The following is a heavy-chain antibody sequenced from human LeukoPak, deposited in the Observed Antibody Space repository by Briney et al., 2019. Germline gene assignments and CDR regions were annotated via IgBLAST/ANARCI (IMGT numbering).Heavy chain of an antibody. Sequence: GASVKVSCKASGYTFTSYGISWVRQAPGQGLEWMGWISAYNGNTNYAQKLQGRVTMTTDTSTSTAYMELRSLRSDDTAVYYCASSRYYDSSGYYYLWYFDYWGQGTLVTVSS. J-gene: IGHJ4*02. CDR1: GYTFTSYG. CDR2: ISAYNGNT. V-gene: IGHV1-18*01. D-gene: IGHD3-22*01. CDR3: ASSRYYDSSGYYYLWYFDY.